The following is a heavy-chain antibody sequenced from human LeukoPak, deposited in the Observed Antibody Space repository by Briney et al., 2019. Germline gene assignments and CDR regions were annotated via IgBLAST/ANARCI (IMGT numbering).Heavy chain of an antibody. CDR3: ARGDY. V-gene: IGHV1-2*02. J-gene: IGHJ4*02. CDR1: GYTFTGYY. Sequence: GASVKVSCKASGYTFTGYYMHWVRQAPGQGLEWMGWINPNSGGTNYAQKFQGRVTMTRDTSISTAYLQWSSLKASDTAMYYCARGDYWGQGTLVTVSS. CDR2: INPNSGGT.